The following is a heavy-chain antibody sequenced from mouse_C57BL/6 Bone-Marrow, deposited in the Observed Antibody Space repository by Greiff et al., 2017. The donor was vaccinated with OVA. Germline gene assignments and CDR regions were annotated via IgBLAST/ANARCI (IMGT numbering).Heavy chain of an antibody. V-gene: IGHV3-6*01. J-gene: IGHJ1*03. CDR2: ISYDGSN. D-gene: IGHD1-1*01. Sequence: DVQLQESGPGLVKPSQSLSLTCSVTGYSITSGYYWNWLRQFPGNHLEWMGYISYDGSNNYNPSLKNRISITRDTSKNQFFLKLNSVTTEDTATDYCARYYYGSRWYFDVWGTGTTVTVSS. CDR3: ARYYYGSRWYFDV. CDR1: GYSITSGYY.